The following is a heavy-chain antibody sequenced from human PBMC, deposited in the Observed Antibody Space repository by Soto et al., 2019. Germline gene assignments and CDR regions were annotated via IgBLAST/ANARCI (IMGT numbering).Heavy chain of an antibody. Sequence: EVQLVESGGGLVQPGGSLRLSCVASGFTFSAFDMHWVRQVTGKGLEWVSGIGTAFDTYYAGSVKGRFTISRENAKNSFYLQMNSLRAGDTAVYYCARGRSNVFGSSPAPRFDPWGQGTLVTVSS. D-gene: IGHD3-10*01. CDR2: IGTAFDT. J-gene: IGHJ5*02. CDR1: GFTFSAFD. CDR3: ARGRSNVFGSSPAPRFDP. V-gene: IGHV3-13*01.